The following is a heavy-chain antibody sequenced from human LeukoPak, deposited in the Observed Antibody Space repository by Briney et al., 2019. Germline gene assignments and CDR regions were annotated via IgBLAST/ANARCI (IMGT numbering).Heavy chain of an antibody. CDR2: INPNSGGT. Sequence: GASVKVSCKASGYTFTGYYMHWVRQAPGQGLEWMGWINPNSGGTNYAQKFQGRVTMTRDTSISTAYMELSRLRSDDTAVYYCASTYPHYSSSWYYIDYWGQGTLVTVSS. D-gene: IGHD6-13*01. CDR1: GYTFTGYY. J-gene: IGHJ4*02. V-gene: IGHV1-2*02. CDR3: ASTYPHYSSSWYYIDY.